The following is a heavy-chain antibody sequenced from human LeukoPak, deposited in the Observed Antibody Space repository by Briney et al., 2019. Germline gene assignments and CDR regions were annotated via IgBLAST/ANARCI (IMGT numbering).Heavy chain of an antibody. D-gene: IGHD3-3*01. CDR2: INVGNGNT. V-gene: IGHV1-3*01. J-gene: IGHJ4*02. Sequence: ASVKVSCKASGYTFTSCTMHWVRQAPRQRLEWMGWINVGNGNTKYSPNFQGRVTITRDTSASTAYMELSSLRSEDTAVYYCAAAYFDFWSGSREIDHWGLGTLVTVSS. CDR1: GYTFTSCT. CDR3: AAAYFDFWSGSREIDH.